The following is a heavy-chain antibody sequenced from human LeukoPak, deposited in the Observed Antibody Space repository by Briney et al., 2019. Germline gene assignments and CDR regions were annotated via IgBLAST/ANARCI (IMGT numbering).Heavy chain of an antibody. CDR2: IKSDGST. J-gene: IGHJ1*01. V-gene: IGHV3-74*01. CDR3: ARAPSEIGGYYPEYFRH. D-gene: IGHD3-22*01. Sequence: PGGSLRLSCAASGFTFSTYWMHWVRKPPGKGLVWVSRIKSDGSTNYADSVKGRFTISRDNANNTLSLQMNSLRPEDTGVYYCARAPSEIGGYYPEYFRHWGQGTLVTVSS. CDR1: GFTFSTYW.